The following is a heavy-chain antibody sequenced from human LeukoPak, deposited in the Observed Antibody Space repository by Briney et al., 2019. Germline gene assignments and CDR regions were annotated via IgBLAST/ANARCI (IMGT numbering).Heavy chain of an antibody. V-gene: IGHV4-34*01. CDR1: GGSFSGYY. J-gene: IGHJ3*02. CDR3: ARGRIAARFGFLDTRAAFDI. Sequence: SETLSLTCAVYGGSFSGYYWSWIRQPPGKGLEWIGEINHSGSTNYNPSLKCRVTISVDTSKNQFSLKLSSVTAADTAVYYCARGRIAARFGFLDTRAAFDIWGQGTMVTVSS. D-gene: IGHD6-6*01. CDR2: INHSGST.